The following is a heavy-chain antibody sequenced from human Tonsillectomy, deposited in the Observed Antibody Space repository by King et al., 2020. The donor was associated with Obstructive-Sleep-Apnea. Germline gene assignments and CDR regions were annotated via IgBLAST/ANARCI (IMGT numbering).Heavy chain of an antibody. Sequence: VQLVESGGGLVQPGGSLRLSCAASGFSFSSHWMHWVRQPPGKGLVWVSRINYDGSSTTYADSVKGRFTISRDNAKNTLYLQMNSLRAEDTAEYYCARGPPFDYWGQGTLVTVSS. CDR1: GFSFSSHW. CDR2: INYDGSST. V-gene: IGHV3-74*01. CDR3: ARGPPFDY. J-gene: IGHJ4*02.